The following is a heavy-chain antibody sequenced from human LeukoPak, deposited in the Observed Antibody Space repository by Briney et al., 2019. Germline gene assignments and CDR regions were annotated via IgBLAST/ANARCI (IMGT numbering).Heavy chain of an antibody. V-gene: IGHV4-59*08. CDR2: IYHSGST. CDR3: ASIGVYDFWSGYYPVYWYFDL. D-gene: IGHD3-3*01. Sequence: KPSETLSLTCTVSGGSISSYYWSWIRQPPGKGLEWIGSIYHSGSTYYNPSLKSRVTISVDTSKNQFSLKLSSVTAADTAVYYCASIGVYDFWSGYYPVYWYFDLWGRGTLVTVSS. CDR1: GGSISSYY. J-gene: IGHJ2*01.